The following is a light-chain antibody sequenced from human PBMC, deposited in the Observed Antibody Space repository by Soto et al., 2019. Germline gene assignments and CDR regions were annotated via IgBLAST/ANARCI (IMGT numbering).Light chain of an antibody. CDR2: DVS. J-gene: IGLJ1*01. V-gene: IGLV2-14*01. CDR1: NSHIGRYNF. Sequence: QSVLTQPASVSGAAGQSISIPCTGTNSHIGRYNFVSWYQQRTGHAPQLLIFDVSNRPSGISDRFSGSKSGTTASRPISRLQGEDEADYYCNSYTSPIPAYASGTGSKVTLL. CDR3: NSYTSPIPAYA.